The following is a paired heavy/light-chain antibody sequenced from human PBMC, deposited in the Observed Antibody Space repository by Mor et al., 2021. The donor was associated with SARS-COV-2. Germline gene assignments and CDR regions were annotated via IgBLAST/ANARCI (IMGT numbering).Light chain of an antibody. CDR2: GAS. Sequence: ELVMTQSPGTLSVSPGERATLSCRASQSVSSNLAWYQHKPGQAPRLLIYGASTRATGIPARFSGSGSGTEFTLTISNLQSEDFAVYYCQQYNNWPRTFGQGTKVEIK. CDR3: QQYNNWPRT. V-gene: IGKV3-15*01. J-gene: IGKJ1*01. CDR1: QSVSSN.
Heavy chain of an antibody. CDR3: AKDYGAGEFSIFSYYFDY. V-gene: IGHV3-23*04. J-gene: IGHJ4*02. CDR2: ISGSGDST. Sequence: EVRLVESGGGLAQPGGSLRLSCAASGFTLSSYAMHWVRQTPGKGLEWVSAISGSGDSTYYADSVKGRFSISRDTSKNTLYLQMNSLRAEDTAVYYCAKDYGAGEFSIFSYYFDYWGQGTLVTVSS. CDR1: GFTLSSYA. D-gene: IGHD3-3*01.